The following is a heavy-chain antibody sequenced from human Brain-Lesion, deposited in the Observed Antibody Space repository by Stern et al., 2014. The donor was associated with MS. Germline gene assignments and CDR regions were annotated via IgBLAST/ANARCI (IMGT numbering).Heavy chain of an antibody. Sequence: QVQLVESGGGVVQPGRPLRLSCVASGFTFGSCAMHWVRQAPGKGLEWVAGVSYDGSNKYYADSVKGSFTISRDNSQNTLYMQMSSLRPEDTAVYYCAKDRQYLTYFFDHWGQGSLVTVSS. CDR1: GFTFGSCA. CDR3: AKDRQYLTYFFDH. J-gene: IGHJ5*02. V-gene: IGHV3-30*18. D-gene: IGHD2/OR15-2a*01. CDR2: VSYDGSNK.